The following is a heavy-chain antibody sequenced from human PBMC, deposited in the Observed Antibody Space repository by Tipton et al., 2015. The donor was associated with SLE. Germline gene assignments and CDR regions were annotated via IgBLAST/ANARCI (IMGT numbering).Heavy chain of an antibody. J-gene: IGHJ4*02. CDR2: ISYSGSS. CDR1: GDSISSYH. V-gene: IGHV4-59*01. CDR3: ARAGFSGSYFDIDY. Sequence: TLSLTCTVSGDSISSYHWSWIRQSPGKGLEWIGDISYSGSSNYKTSLKSRVTISTDSSKNQFFLNLNSVTAADTAVYYCARAGFSGSYFDIDYWGQGTLVTVSS. D-gene: IGHD1-26*01.